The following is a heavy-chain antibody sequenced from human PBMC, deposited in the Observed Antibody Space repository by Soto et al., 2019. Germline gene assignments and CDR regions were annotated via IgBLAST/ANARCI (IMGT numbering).Heavy chain of an antibody. Sequence: VHLVQSGAEVKKPGSSVKVSCRASGATFRSYAFTWVRQAPGQGLEWMGGIIPIFGSTIYARQFQGRVTITSDDSASTAYMELNSLSSEDPAVYYCAGDYGVYDWYGMDVWGQWTTVTVSS. CDR1: GATFRSYA. V-gene: IGHV1-69*01. D-gene: IGHD4-17*01. CDR3: AGDYGVYDWYGMDV. J-gene: IGHJ6*02. CDR2: IIPIFGST.